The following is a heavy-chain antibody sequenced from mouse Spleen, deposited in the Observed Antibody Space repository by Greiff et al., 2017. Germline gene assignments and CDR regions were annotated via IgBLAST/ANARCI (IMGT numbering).Heavy chain of an antibody. Sequence: QVQLKESGPELVKPGASVKVSCKASGYAFSSSWMNWVKQRPGKGLEWIGRIYPGDGDTNYNGKFKGKATLTADKSSSTAYMQLSSLTSEDSAVYFCARLIGGYWYFDVWGAGTTVTVSS. CDR2: IYPGDGDT. D-gene: IGHD2-14*01. CDR3: ARLIGGYWYFDV. V-gene: IGHV1-82*01. J-gene: IGHJ1*01. CDR1: GYAFSSSW.